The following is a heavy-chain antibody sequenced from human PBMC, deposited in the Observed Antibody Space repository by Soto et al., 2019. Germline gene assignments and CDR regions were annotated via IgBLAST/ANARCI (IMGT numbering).Heavy chain of an antibody. D-gene: IGHD3-3*01. Sequence: GASVKVSCKASGYTFTSCDINWVRQATGQGLEWMGWMNPNGGNTGYAQKFQGRVTMTRNTSISTAYMELSSLRSEDTAVYYCARASYYDFWSDYYRYFDYWGQGTLVTVSS. CDR1: GYTFTSCD. J-gene: IGHJ4*02. V-gene: IGHV1-8*01. CDR3: ARASYYDFWSDYYRYFDY. CDR2: MNPNGGNT.